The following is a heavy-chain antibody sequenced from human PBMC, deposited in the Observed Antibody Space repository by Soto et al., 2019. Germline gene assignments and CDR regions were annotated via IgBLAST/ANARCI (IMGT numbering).Heavy chain of an antibody. CDR2: IYYSGST. CDR1: GGSISSYY. J-gene: IGHJ6*02. V-gene: IGHV4-59*01. CDR3: AREGITMVRGVIDYYYYYGMDV. D-gene: IGHD3-10*01. Sequence: PSETLSLTCTVSGGSISSYYWSWIRQPPGKGLEWIGYIYYSGSTNYNPSLKSRVTISVDTSKNQFSLKLSSVTAADTAVYYCAREGITMVRGVIDYYYYYGMDVWGQGTTVTVSS.